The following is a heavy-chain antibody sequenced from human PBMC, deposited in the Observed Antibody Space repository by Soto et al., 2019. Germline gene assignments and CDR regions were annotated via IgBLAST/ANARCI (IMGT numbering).Heavy chain of an antibody. D-gene: IGHD3-22*01. V-gene: IGHV3-33*01. J-gene: IGHJ3*02. Sequence: QVQLVESGGGVVQPGRSLRLSCAASGFTFSSYGMHWVRQAPGKGLEWVAVIWYDGSNKYYADSVKGRFTISRDNSKNTLDLQMNSLRAEDTAVYYCARGPHYYDSSGYPILGAFDNWCQGTMVTVSS. CDR2: IWYDGSNK. CDR1: GFTFSSYG. CDR3: ARGPHYYDSSGYPILGAFDN.